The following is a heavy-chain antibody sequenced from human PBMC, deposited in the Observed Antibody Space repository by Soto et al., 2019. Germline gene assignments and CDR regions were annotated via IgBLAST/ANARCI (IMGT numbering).Heavy chain of an antibody. CDR3: ARAPGRSLYYFDY. Sequence: GGSLRLSCAASGFTFSSYGMHWVRQAPGKGLEWVAVIWYDGSNKYYADSVKGRFTIPRDNSKNTLYLQMNSLRAEDTAVYYCARAPGRSLYYFDYWGQGTLVTVSS. D-gene: IGHD2-15*01. V-gene: IGHV3-33*01. J-gene: IGHJ4*02. CDR2: IWYDGSNK. CDR1: GFTFSSYG.